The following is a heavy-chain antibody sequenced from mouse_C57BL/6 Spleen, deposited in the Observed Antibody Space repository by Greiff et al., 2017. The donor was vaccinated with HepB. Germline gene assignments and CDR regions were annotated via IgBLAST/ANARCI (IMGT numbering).Heavy chain of an antibody. J-gene: IGHJ1*03. CDR3: ARRDYGSTSDV. V-gene: IGHV1-82*01. Sequence: QVQLKESGPELVKPGASVKISCKASGYAFSSSWMNWVKQRPGKGLEWIGRIYPGDGDTNYNGKFKGKATLTADKSSSTAYMQLSSLTSEDSAVYFCARRDYGSTSDVWGTGTTVTVSS. CDR2: IYPGDGDT. D-gene: IGHD1-1*01. CDR1: GYAFSSSW.